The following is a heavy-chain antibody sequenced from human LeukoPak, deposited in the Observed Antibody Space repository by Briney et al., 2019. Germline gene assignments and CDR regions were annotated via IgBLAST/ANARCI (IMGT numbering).Heavy chain of an antibody. V-gene: IGHV3-30-3*01. J-gene: IGHJ4*02. CDR2: ISYDGSNK. CDR1: GFPFSTYA. Sequence: HTGGSLRLSCAASGFPFSTYAMHWVRQAPGKGLEWVAVISYDGSNKYYADSVKGRFTISRDNSKNTLYLQMNSLRAEDTAVYYCARDRMVTLYYFEYWGQGTLVTVSS. CDR3: ARDRMVTLYYFEY. D-gene: IGHD2-21*02.